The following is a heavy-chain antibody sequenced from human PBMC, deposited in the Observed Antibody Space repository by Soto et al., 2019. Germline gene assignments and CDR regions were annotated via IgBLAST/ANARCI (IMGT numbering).Heavy chain of an antibody. V-gene: IGHV4-39*01. CDR1: GGSISSSSYY. CDR2: IYYSGST. J-gene: IGHJ4*02. Sequence: SETLSLTCTVSGGSISSSSYYWGWIRQPPGKGLEWIGSIYYSGSTYYNPSLKSRVTISVDTSKNQFSLKLSSVTAADTAVYYCARPTMVRGESGYFDYWGQGTLVTVSS. D-gene: IGHD3-10*01. CDR3: ARPTMVRGESGYFDY.